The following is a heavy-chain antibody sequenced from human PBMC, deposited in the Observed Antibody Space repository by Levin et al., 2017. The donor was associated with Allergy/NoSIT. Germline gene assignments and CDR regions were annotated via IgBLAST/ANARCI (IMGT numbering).Heavy chain of an antibody. V-gene: IGHV3-21*01. CDR2: ISSSSSYI. CDR1: GFTFSSYS. D-gene: IGHD5-24*01. CDR3: ARDLAMATIRDAFDI. Sequence: GGSLRLSCAASGFTFSSYSMNWVRQAPGKGLEWVSSISSSSSYIYYADSVKGRFTISRDNAKNSLYLQMNSLRAEDTAVYYCARDLAMATIRDAFDIWGQGTMVTVSS. J-gene: IGHJ3*02.